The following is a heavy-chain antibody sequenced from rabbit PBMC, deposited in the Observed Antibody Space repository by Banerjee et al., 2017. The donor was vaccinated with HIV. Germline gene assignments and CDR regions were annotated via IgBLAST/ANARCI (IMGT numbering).Heavy chain of an antibody. Sequence: QEQLKESGGGLVQPGGSLKVSCIASGFDFSSYYMSWVRQAPGKGLEWIGYFDPVFGSTYYASWVNGQFTISKTSSTTVTLQMTDLTAADTATYFCARNNVGAPGYGHAIALWGPGTLVTVS. J-gene: IGHJ4*01. CDR3: ARNNVGAPGYGHAIAL. CDR1: GFDFSSYYM. V-gene: IGHV1S45*01. D-gene: IGHD6-1*01. CDR2: FDPVFGST.